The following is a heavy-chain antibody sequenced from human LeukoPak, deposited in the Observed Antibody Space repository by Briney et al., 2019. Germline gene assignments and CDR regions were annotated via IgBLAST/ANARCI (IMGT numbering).Heavy chain of an antibody. J-gene: IGHJ6*03. D-gene: IGHD6-6*01. Sequence: SVKVSCKASGGTFSSYAISWVRQAPGQGLEWMGGIIPIFGTANYAQKSQGRVTITADESTSTAYMELSSLRSEDTAVYYCTIAARPPYYYYMDVWGKGTTVTVSS. V-gene: IGHV1-69*01. CDR3: TIAARPPYYYYMDV. CDR2: IIPIFGTA. CDR1: GGTFSSYA.